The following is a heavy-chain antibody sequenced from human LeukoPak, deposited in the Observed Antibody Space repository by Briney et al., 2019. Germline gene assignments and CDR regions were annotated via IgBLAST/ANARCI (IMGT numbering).Heavy chain of an antibody. V-gene: IGHV3-21*01. CDR1: GFTFSTSN. CDR3: ARDLNNGYDWAFGY. Sequence: GGSLRLSCAASGFTFSTSNINWVRQAPGKGLEWVSSITGSSSYIYYADSVKGRFTISRDNAKNSLYLQMNSLRAEDTAVYYCARDLNNGYDWAFGYWGQGTLVTVSP. J-gene: IGHJ4*02. CDR2: ITGSSSYI. D-gene: IGHD5-12*01.